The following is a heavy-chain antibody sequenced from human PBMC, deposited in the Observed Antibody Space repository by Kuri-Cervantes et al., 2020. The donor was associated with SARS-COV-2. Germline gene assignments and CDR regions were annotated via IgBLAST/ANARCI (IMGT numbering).Heavy chain of an antibody. V-gene: IGHV4-34*01. J-gene: IGHJ4*02. CDR3: ATRPELVGATNGY. Sequence: SLTCAVYGGSFSGYYWSWICQPPGKGLEWIGEINHIGSTNYNPSLKSRVTISVDTSKNQFSLKLSSVTAADTAVYYCATRPELVGATNGYWGQGTLVTVSS. D-gene: IGHD1-26*01. CDR2: INHIGST. CDR1: GGSFSGYY.